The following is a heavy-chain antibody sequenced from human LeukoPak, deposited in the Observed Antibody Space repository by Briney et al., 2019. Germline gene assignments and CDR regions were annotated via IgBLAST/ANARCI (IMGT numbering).Heavy chain of an antibody. D-gene: IGHD2-2*01. Sequence: PGGSLRLSCAASGFTFSSYAMSSVRQAPGKGLEWVSAISGSGGSTYYADSVKGRFTISRDKSKNTLDLQMNSLRAEDTAVYYCAKDKWSCGDIVVVPAAAPDYWGQGTLVTVSS. CDR3: AKDKWSCGDIVVVPAAAPDY. J-gene: IGHJ4*02. CDR1: GFTFSSYA. CDR2: ISGSGGST. V-gene: IGHV3-23*01.